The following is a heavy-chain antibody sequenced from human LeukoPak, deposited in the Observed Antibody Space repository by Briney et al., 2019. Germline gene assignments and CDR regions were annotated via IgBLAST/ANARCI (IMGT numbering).Heavy chain of an antibody. CDR3: ATFSRDIVVVPAALSYYYYGMDV. CDR2: ISGSGGST. Sequence: GGSLRLSCAASGFTFSSYAMRWVRQAPGKGLEWVSAISGSGGSTYYADSVKGRFTISRDNSKNTLYLQMNSLRAEDTAVYYCATFSRDIVVVPAALSYYYYGMDVWGQGTTVTVSS. V-gene: IGHV3-23*01. J-gene: IGHJ6*02. D-gene: IGHD2-2*01. CDR1: GFTFSSYA.